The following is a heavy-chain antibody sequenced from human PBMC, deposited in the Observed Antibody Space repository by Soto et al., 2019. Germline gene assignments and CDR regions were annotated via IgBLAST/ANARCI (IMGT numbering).Heavy chain of an antibody. Sequence: PGGSLRLSCLASGFSFRTYDMHWVRQTPGKGLEWVAVISSEGSLKSYAQSVKGRCTIPRDNSKNSLSLEVNNLRLEDTAVYYCSIGPQSFHDRSGPASLPFQSWGPGTMVTVSS. CDR1: GFSFRTYD. CDR3: SIGPQSFHDRSGPASLPFQS. CDR2: ISSEGSLK. J-gene: IGHJ5*02. V-gene: IGHV3-30*03. D-gene: IGHD3-22*01.